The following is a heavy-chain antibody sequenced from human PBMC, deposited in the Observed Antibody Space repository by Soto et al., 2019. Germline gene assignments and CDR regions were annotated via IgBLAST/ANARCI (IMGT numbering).Heavy chain of an antibody. CDR1: GFTFSSYG. V-gene: IGHV3-30*18. CDR3: AKEGNI. Sequence: PRGSLRLSCAASGFTFSSYGMHWVRQAPGKGLEWVAVISYDGSNKYYADSVKGRFTISRDNSKNTLYLQMNSLRAEDTAVYYCAKEGNIWGQGTMVTVSS. CDR2: ISYDGSNK. J-gene: IGHJ3*02.